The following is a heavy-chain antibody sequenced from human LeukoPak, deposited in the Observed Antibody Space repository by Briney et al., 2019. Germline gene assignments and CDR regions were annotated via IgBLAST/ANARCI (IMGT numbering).Heavy chain of an antibody. CDR2: ISAYNGNT. CDR3: ARDRYNWNALGSPLDY. D-gene: IGHD1-1*01. CDR1: GYTFTSYG. V-gene: IGHV1-18*04. J-gene: IGHJ4*02. Sequence: ASVKVSCKASGYTFTSYGISWVRQAPGQGLEWMGWISAYNGNTNYAQKLQGRVTMTTDTSTSTAYMELRSLRSDDTAVYYCARDRYNWNALGSPLDYWGQGTLVTVSS.